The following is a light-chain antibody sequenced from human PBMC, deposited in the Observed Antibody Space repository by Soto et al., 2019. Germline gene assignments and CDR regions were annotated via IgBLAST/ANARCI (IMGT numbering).Light chain of an antibody. Sequence: EIVMTQSPATLSVSPGERATLSCRDSQSISSNLAWYQQKLGQAPRLLIYGASTRATGSSARFSGSGSGTEFTLTISSLQSEDFAVYYCQHYNNWPPWTFGQGTKVEIK. CDR1: QSISSN. CDR3: QHYNNWPPWT. CDR2: GAS. J-gene: IGKJ1*01. V-gene: IGKV3-15*01.